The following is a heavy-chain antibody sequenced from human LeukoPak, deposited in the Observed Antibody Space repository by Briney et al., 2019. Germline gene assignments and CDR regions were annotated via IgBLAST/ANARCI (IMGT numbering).Heavy chain of an antibody. CDR1: GYTFTGYY. J-gene: IGHJ4*02. Sequence: ASVKVSCKASGYTFTGYYMHWVRQAPGQGLEWMGRINPNSGGTNYAQKFQGRVTMTRDTSISTAYMELSRLRSDDTAVYHCARVAGLVAGTDYRGQGTLVTVSS. D-gene: IGHD6-19*01. V-gene: IGHV1-2*06. CDR3: ARVAGLVAGTDY. CDR2: INPNSGGT.